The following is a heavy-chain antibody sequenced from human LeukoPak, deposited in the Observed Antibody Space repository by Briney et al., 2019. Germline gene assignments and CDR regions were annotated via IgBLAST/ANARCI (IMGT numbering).Heavy chain of an antibody. V-gene: IGHV3-30*03. J-gene: IGHJ4*02. D-gene: IGHD6-19*01. CDR2: ISYDGRNQ. CDR1: GFIFSSYG. CDR3: AAAAVAGSFDY. Sequence: GGSLRLSCEASGFIFSSYGFHWVRQAPGKGLEWVTLISYDGRNQYYGQSVKGRFSISRDNSKNTLYLQMNNLRAEDTAVYYCAAAAVAGSFDYWGQGTLVTVSS.